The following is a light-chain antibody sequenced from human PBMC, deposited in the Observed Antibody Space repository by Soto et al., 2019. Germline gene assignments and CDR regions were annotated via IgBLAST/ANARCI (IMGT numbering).Light chain of an antibody. CDR1: SSDIGAYKF. J-gene: IGLJ2*01. Sequence: QSALTLPPSASGSPGQSVAISCTGTSSDIGAYKFVSWYQQHPGKAPKLIIYEVSIRPSGVPDRFSGSKSGNTASLTVSGLLAEDEADYYCSLYAGTNSVVFGGGTKLTVL. CDR2: EVS. CDR3: SLYAGTNSVV. V-gene: IGLV2-8*01.